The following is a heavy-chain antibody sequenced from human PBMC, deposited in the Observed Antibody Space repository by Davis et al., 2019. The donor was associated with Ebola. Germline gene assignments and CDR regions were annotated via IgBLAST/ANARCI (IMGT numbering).Heavy chain of an antibody. CDR3: ARGDFYYGVDV. V-gene: IGHV3-53*01. J-gene: IGHJ6*02. Sequence: GESLKISCAASGFSVSTKYMNWVRQAPGKLLQWVSIMYSGGTTYYADSVKRRFTISRDSSKNTVYLQMNNLRAEDTAVYYCARGDFYYGVDVWARGPRSPSP. CDR1: GFSVSTKY. CDR2: MYSGGTT.